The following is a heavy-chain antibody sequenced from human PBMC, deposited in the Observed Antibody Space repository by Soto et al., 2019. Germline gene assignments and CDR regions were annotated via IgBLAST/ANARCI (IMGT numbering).Heavy chain of an antibody. CDR3: ARVRCSSTSCYAGAFDI. CDR2: IDPNSGGT. D-gene: IGHD2-2*01. J-gene: IGHJ3*02. Sequence: QVQLVQSGAEVKKPGASVKVSCKASGYTFTGYYMHWVRQAPGQGLEWMGWIDPNSGGTNHAQKFQGWVNMTRDTSISTAYMELSRLTSDDTAVYYCARVRCSSTSCYAGAFDIWGQGTMVTVSS. CDR1: GYTFTGYY. V-gene: IGHV1-2*04.